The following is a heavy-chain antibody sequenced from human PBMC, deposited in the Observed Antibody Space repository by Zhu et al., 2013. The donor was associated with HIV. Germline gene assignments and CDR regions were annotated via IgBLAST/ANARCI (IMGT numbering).Heavy chain of an antibody. J-gene: IGHJ4*02. D-gene: IGHD4-17*01. Sequence: QVQLVQSGAEVKKPGSSVKVSCKASGGTFSSYAISWVRQAPGQGLEWMGGIVTLFGTANYAQNFQGRVTITADKSMNTVYMIVSSLTSDDTAVYYCARDSTAVTTPGIDYWGQGTLVTVSS. V-gene: IGHV1-69*06. CDR3: ARDSTAVTTPGIDY. CDR2: IVTLFGTA. CDR1: GGTFSSYA.